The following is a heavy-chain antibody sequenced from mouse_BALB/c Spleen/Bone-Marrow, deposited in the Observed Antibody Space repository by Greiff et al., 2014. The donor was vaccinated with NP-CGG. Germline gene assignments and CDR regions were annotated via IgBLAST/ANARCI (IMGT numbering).Heavy chain of an antibody. CDR1: GYSFTGYT. CDR2: INPYNGGT. CDR3: ARSAYYGNYYAMDY. V-gene: IGHV1-18*01. Sequence: EVKLQESGPELVKPGASMKISCKASGYSFTGYTMNWVKQSHGKNLEWIGLINPYNGGTSYNQKFKGKATLTVDKSSSTAYMELLSLTSEDSAVYYCARSAYYGNYYAMDYWGQGTSVTVSS. D-gene: IGHD2-10*01. J-gene: IGHJ4*01.